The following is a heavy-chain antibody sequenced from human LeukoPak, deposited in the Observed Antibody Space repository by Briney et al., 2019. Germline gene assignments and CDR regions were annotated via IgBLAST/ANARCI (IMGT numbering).Heavy chain of an antibody. D-gene: IGHD2/OR15-2a*01. CDR1: GFTFSSYA. V-gene: IGHV3-30-3*01. CDR3: ARDRVSPGCVLCAINTKYYFDY. Sequence: GGSLRLSCAASGFTFSSYAMHWVRQAPGKGLEWVAVISYDGSNKYYADSVKGRFTISRDNSKNTLYLQMNSLRAEDTAVYYCARDRVSPGCVLCAINTKYYFDYWGQGTLVTVSS. J-gene: IGHJ4*02. CDR2: ISYDGSNK.